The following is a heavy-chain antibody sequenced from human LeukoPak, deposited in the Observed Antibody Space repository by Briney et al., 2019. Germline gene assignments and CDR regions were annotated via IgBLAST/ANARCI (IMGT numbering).Heavy chain of an antibody. CDR2: ISADSAIT. J-gene: IGHJ4*02. D-gene: IGHD3-10*01. Sequence: PGGSLRLSCAASGFTFSSYSMNWVRQAPGKGLEWVSVISADSAITFYADSVKGRFTISRDNAKNTVFLQMSSLRAEDTALYYCARKSASGNYPLDYWGQGTLVTVSS. V-gene: IGHV3-23*01. CDR3: ARKSASGNYPLDY. CDR1: GFTFSSYS.